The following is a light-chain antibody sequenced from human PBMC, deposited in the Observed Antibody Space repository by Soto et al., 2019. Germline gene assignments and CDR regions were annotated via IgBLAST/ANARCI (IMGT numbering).Light chain of an antibody. CDR1: QSVTSSY. V-gene: IGKV3-20*01. Sequence: IVLTQSPGTVSLSPGERATLSCRASQSVTSSYLAWYQQKPGQAPRLLIYGVSSRATGIPDRFSGSGAGTDFTLTISRLEPEDFAVYYCQQYGDSPLTFGGGTKVEIK. CDR3: QQYGDSPLT. CDR2: GVS. J-gene: IGKJ4*01.